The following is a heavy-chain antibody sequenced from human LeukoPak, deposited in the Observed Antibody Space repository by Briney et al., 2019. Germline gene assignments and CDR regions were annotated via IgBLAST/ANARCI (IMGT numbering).Heavy chain of an antibody. V-gene: IGHV4-39*01. J-gene: IGHJ4*02. CDR1: GGSISSSSYY. D-gene: IGHD6-19*01. CDR2: IYYSGST. Sequence: SETLSLTCTVSGGSISSSSYYWGWIRQPPGKGLEWLGSIYYSGSTYHNPSLKSRVTISVDTSKNQFSLKLTSVTAADTAVYYCARHAAGSGWYPVDYWGQGTVVTVSS. CDR3: ARHAAGSGWYPVDY.